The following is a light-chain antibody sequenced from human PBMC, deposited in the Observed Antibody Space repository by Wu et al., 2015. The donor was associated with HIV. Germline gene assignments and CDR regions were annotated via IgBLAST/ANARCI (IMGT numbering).Light chain of an antibody. CDR1: QGISTTY. CDR2: DTF. Sequence: SLSPGERATLSCRASQGISTTYLAWYQQKPGQAPGLLIYDTFSRATGVSDRFGGSGSGTDFSLTISRLEPEDSAVYYCQQYGSSPVTFGGGTKVEIK. J-gene: IGKJ4*01. CDR3: QQYGSSPVT. V-gene: IGKV3-20*01.